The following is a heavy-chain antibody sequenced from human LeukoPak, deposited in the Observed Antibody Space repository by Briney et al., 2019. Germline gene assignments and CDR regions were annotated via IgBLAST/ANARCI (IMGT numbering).Heavy chain of an antibody. D-gene: IGHD3-10*01. J-gene: IGHJ4*02. CDR1: GGSIRSSYYY. CDR3: ARDDRVVRGVISH. Sequence: SETLSLTCTVSGGSIRSSYYYWSWIRQPPGKGLEWIGYIYYSGSTNYNPSLKSRVTISVDTSKNQFSLKLSSVTAADTAVYYCARDDRVVRGVISHWGQGTLVTVSS. V-gene: IGHV4-61*01. CDR2: IYYSGST.